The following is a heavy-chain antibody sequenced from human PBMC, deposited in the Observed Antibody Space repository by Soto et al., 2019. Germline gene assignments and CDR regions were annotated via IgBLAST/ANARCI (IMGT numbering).Heavy chain of an antibody. Sequence: QVQLVQSGAEVKKPGASVKVSCKASGYTFTTYSITWMRQAPGQGLEWMGWINAFNGNTNYAQKFQGRGTMTTDTSTSTVNMALRSLRSDDTAVYYCARDWDNSGWGGGRGMDVWGQGTTVIVSS. CDR2: INAFNGNT. CDR1: GYTFTTYS. J-gene: IGHJ6*02. CDR3: ARDWDNSGWGGGRGMDV. D-gene: IGHD6-19*01. V-gene: IGHV1-18*01.